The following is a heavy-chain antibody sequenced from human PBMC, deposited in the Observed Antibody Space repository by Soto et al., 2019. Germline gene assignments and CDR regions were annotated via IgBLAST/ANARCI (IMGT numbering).Heavy chain of an antibody. CDR3: ARAGIAAPRSGEYGMDV. V-gene: IGHV1-2*02. Sequence: QVRLVQSGAEVKKPGASVKVSCKASGFTFTGHYIHWVRQAPGQGLEWMGWINPNSGGTKYGQKFEGSVTLTRETSISTAYMELNSLTSDDTTVYYCARAGIAAPRSGEYGMDVWGQGTTVTVSS. D-gene: IGHD6-13*01. CDR1: GFTFTGHY. CDR2: INPNSGGT. J-gene: IGHJ6*02.